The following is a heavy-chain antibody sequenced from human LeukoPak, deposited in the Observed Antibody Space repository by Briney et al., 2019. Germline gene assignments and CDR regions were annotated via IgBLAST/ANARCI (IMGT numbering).Heavy chain of an antibody. CDR3: GRAGGYCSSTSCFPYY. CDR2: ISSSSSYI. Sequence: GGSLRLSCAASGFTFSSYSMNWVRQAPGKGLEWVSSISSSSSYIYYADSVKGRFTISRDDAKNSLYLQMNSLRAEDTAVYYCGRAGGYCSSTSCFPYYWGQGTLVTVSS. J-gene: IGHJ4*02. V-gene: IGHV3-21*01. CDR1: GFTFSSYS. D-gene: IGHD2-2*01.